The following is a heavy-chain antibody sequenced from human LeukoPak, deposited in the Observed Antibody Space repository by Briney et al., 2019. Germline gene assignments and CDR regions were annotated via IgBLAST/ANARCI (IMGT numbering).Heavy chain of an antibody. J-gene: IGHJ4*02. D-gene: IGHD2-21*02. Sequence: PGGSLRLSCAASGFTVISNYMSWVRQAPGKGLEWVSVIYSGGSTYYADSVKGRFTISRDNSKNTLYLQMNSLRAEDTAVYYCARSPGAYCGGDCYPYYFDYWGQGTLVTVSS. V-gene: IGHV3-53*01. CDR1: GFTVISNY. CDR3: ARSPGAYCGGDCYPYYFDY. CDR2: IYSGGST.